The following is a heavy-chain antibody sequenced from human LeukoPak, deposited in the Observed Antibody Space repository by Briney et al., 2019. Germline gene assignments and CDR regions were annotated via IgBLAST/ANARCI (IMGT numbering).Heavy chain of an antibody. CDR3: AILGGYCSSTSCYY. J-gene: IGHJ4*02. D-gene: IGHD2-2*01. CDR2: INHSGST. CDR1: GGSFSGYY. V-gene: IGHV4-34*01. Sequence: SETLSLTCAVYGGSFSGYYWSWIRQPPGKGLEWIGEINHSGSTNYNPSLKSRVTISVDTSKNQFSLKLSSVTAADTAVYYCAILGGYCSSTSCYYWGQGTLVTVSS.